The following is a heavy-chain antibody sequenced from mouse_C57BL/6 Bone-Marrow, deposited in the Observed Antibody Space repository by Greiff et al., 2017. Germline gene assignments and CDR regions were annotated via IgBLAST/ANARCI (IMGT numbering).Heavy chain of an antibody. CDR2: ISDGGSYT. D-gene: IGHD1-1*01. Sequence: EVQVVESGGGLVKPGGSLKLSCAASGFTFSSYAMSWVRQTPEKRLEWVATISDGGSYTYYPDNVKGRFTISRDNAKNNLYLQMSHLKSEDTAMYYCARVITTVVANYAMDYWGQGTSVTVSS. CDR3: ARVITTVVANYAMDY. V-gene: IGHV5-4*01. J-gene: IGHJ4*01. CDR1: GFTFSSYA.